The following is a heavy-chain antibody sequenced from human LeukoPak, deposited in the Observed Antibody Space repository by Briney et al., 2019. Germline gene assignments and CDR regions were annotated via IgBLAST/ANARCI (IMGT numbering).Heavy chain of an antibody. CDR1: GFTFSSYA. CDR2: ISGSGGGT. J-gene: IGHJ4*02. Sequence: GGSLRLSCAASGFTFSSYAMSWVRQAPEKGLEWVSTISGSGGGTYYADSVKGRFTISRDDSKNTLYLQMNSLRAEDTAVYYCVKDLGRYRNNCSDYWGQGTLVTVSS. V-gene: IGHV3-23*01. CDR3: VKDLGRYRNNCSDY. D-gene: IGHD1-26*01.